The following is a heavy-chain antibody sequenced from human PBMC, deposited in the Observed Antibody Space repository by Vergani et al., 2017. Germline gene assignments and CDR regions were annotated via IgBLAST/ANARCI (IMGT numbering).Heavy chain of an antibody. CDR1: GGTFSSYA. Sequence: QVQLVQSGAEVKKPGSSVKVSCKASGGTFSSYAISWVRQAPGQGLEWMGRIIPILGIANYAQKFQGRVTITADKSTSTAYMELRSLSSEDTAVYYCARLHYGTGGPLRWGFDIWGQGTMVTVSS. V-gene: IGHV1-69*04. CDR2: IIPILGIA. CDR3: ARLHYGTGGPLRWGFDI. J-gene: IGHJ3*02. D-gene: IGHD3-10*01.